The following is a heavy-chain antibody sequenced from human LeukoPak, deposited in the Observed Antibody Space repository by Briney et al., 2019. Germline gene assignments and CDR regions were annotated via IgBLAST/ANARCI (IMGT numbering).Heavy chain of an antibody. D-gene: IGHD3-9*01. J-gene: IGHJ5*02. CDR3: ARDARASSHYDILPYNWFDP. CDR1: GGSISSSSYY. CDR2: IYYSGST. V-gene: IGHV4-39*07. Sequence: SETLSLTCTVSGGSISSSSYYWGWIRQPPGKGLEWIGSIYYSGSTYYNPSLKSRVTISVDTSKNQFSLKLSSVTAADTAVYYCARDARASSHYDILPYNWFDPWGQGTLVTVSS.